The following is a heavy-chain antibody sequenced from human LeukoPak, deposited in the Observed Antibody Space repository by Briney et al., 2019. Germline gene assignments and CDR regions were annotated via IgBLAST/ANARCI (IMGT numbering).Heavy chain of an antibody. D-gene: IGHD3-22*01. Sequence: SETLSLTCTVSGGSISSYYWSWIRQPPGKGLEWIGYIYYSGSTNYNPSLKSRVTISVDTSKNHFSLKLSSVTAADTAVYYCARQMISGGVVLWFDPWGQGTLVTVSS. CDR3: ARQMISGGVVLWFDP. CDR1: GGSISSYY. J-gene: IGHJ5*02. CDR2: IYYSGST. V-gene: IGHV4-59*08.